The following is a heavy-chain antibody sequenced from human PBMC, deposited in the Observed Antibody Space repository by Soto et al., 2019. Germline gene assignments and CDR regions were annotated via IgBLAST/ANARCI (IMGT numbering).Heavy chain of an antibody. D-gene: IGHD3-3*01. V-gene: IGHV4-61*01. CDR1: GGSVSSGSYY. Sequence: SETLSLTCTVSGGSVSSGSYYWRWIRQPPGKGLEWIGYIYYSGSTNYNPSLKSRVTISVDTSKNQFSLKLSSVTAADTAVYYCASKHDFWSGYYRHWRQGSLFTVSS. J-gene: IGHJ4*02. CDR3: ASKHDFWSGYYRH. CDR2: IYYSGST.